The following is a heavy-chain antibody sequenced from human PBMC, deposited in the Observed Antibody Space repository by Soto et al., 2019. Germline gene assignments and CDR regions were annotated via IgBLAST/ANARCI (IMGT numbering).Heavy chain of an antibody. CDR1: GFTFISYA. J-gene: IGHJ3*02. CDR3: AKVPYGVLDAFDI. CDR2: ISGSGGST. V-gene: IGHV3-23*01. Sequence: GGSLRLSCAASGFTFISYAMSWVRQAPGKGLEWVSAISGSGGSTYYADSVKGRFTISRDNSKNTLYLQMNSLRAEDTAVYYCAKVPYGVLDAFDIWGQGTMVTVSS. D-gene: IGHD4-17*01.